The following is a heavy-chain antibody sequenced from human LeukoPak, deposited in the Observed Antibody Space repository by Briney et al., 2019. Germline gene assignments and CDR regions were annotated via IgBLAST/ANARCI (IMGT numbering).Heavy chain of an antibody. D-gene: IGHD5-18*01. CDR3: AVDTAMAPMDYFDY. CDR2: IIPIFGTA. V-gene: IGHV1-69*13. Sequence: EASVKVSCKASGGTFSSYAISWVRQAPGQGLEWMGGIIPIFGTANYAQKFQGRVTITADESTSTAYMELSSLRSEDTAVYYCAVDTAMAPMDYFDYWGQGTLVTVSS. CDR1: GGTFSSYA. J-gene: IGHJ4*02.